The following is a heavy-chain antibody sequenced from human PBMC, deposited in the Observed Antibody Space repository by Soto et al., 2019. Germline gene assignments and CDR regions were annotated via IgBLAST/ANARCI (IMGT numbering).Heavy chain of an antibody. V-gene: IGHV4-30-2*01. J-gene: IGHJ2*01. CDR3: XXXXXX. Sequence: QLQLQESGSGLVKPSQTLSLTCAVSGGSISSGGYSWSWIRQPPGKGLEWIGYIYHSGSTYYNPSLKSRVTISVDRSKNQFSLKXXXXXXXXXXXXXXXXXXXXXGRGTLVTVSS. CDR2: IYHSGST. CDR1: GGSISSGGYS.